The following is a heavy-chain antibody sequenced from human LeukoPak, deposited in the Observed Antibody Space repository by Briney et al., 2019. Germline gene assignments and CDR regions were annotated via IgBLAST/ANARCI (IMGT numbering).Heavy chain of an antibody. CDR3: ARGHGSGSYFMYYYGMDV. CDR1: GYTFTSYY. V-gene: IGHV1-2*02. Sequence: ASVKVSCKASGYTFTSYYMHWVRQAPGQGLEWMGWINPNSGGTNYAQKFQGRVTMTRDTSISTAYMELSRLRSDDTAVYYCARGHGSGSYFMYYYGMDVWGQGTTVTVSS. CDR2: INPNSGGT. D-gene: IGHD3-10*01. J-gene: IGHJ6*02.